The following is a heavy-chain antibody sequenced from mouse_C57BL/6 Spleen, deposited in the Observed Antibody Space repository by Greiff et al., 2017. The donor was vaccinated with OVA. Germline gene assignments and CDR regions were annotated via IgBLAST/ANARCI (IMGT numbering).Heavy chain of an antibody. CDR2: IDPSDSYT. V-gene: IGHV1-69*01. D-gene: IGHD1-1*01. J-gene: IGHJ1*03. Sequence: VQLQQPGAELVMPGASVKLSCKASGYTFTSYWMHWVKQRPGQGLEWIGEIDPSDSYTNYNQKFKGKSTLTVDKSSSTAYMQLSSLTSEDSAVDYCAVYCGSSYWYFDVWGTGTTVTVSS. CDR1: GYTFTSYW. CDR3: AVYCGSSYWYFDV.